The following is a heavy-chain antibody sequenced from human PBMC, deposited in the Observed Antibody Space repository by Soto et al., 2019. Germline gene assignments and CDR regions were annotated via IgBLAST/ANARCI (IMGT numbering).Heavy chain of an antibody. CDR2: INGASSVI. Sequence: EVQLVESGGDLVQPGGSLRLPCAASGFALSDYSMNWVRQAPGKGLEWVSYINGASSVIYYADSVKGRFTISRDNAKNSLYLQMTSLRAEDTALYYCVRGRVVTTPGPNFDYWGQGTLVTVSS. V-gene: IGHV3-48*01. J-gene: IGHJ4*02. D-gene: IGHD3-3*01. CDR1: GFALSDYS. CDR3: VRGRVVTTPGPNFDY.